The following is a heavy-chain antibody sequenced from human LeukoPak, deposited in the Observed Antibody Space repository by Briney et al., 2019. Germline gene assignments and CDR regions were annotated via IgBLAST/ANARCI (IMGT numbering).Heavy chain of an antibody. D-gene: IGHD3-22*01. Sequence: SETLSLTCTVSGGSISSYYWSWIRQPPGKGLEWIGYIYYSGSTNYNPSLKSRVTISVDTSKNQFSLKLSSVTAADTAVYYCASEALYYDSSGYYAAFDYWGQGSLVTVSS. J-gene: IGHJ4*02. V-gene: IGHV4-59*01. CDR1: GGSISSYY. CDR2: IYYSGST. CDR3: ASEALYYDSSGYYAAFDY.